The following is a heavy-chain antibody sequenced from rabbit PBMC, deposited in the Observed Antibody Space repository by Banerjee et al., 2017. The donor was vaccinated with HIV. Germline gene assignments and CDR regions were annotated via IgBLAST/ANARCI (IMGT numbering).Heavy chain of an antibody. Sequence: QEQLEESGGGLVQPEGSLTLTCTASGFSFSNKYVMCWVRQAPGKGLEWIACINTSSGNTVYATWAKGRFTISRPSSTTVALQMTSLTAADTATYFCARGTGDASGDFRLWGQGTLVTVS. V-gene: IGHV1S45*01. D-gene: IGHD1-1*01. J-gene: IGHJ3*01. CDR1: GFSFSNKYV. CDR3: ARGTGDASGDFRL. CDR2: INTSSGNT.